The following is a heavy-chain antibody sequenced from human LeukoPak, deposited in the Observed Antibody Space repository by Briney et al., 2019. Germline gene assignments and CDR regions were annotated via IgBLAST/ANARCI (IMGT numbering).Heavy chain of an antibody. CDR2: IYYSGST. CDR1: GGSISSYY. J-gene: IGHJ5*02. D-gene: IGHD2-15*01. Sequence: SETLSLTCTVSGGSISSYYWSWIRQPPGKGLEWIGYIYYSGSTNYNPSLKSRVTISEDTSKNQFSLKLSSVTAADTAVYYCAAVVAATRWFDHWGQGTLVTVSS. CDR3: AAVVAATRWFDH. V-gene: IGHV4-59*01.